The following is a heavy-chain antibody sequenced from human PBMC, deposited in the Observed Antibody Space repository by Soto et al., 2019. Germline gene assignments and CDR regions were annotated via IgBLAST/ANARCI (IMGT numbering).Heavy chain of an antibody. Sequence: QVQRVQSGAEVKKPGASVKVSCKASGYTFTSYGISWVRQAPGQGLEWMGWIRAYNGNTNYAQKLQGRVTMTTDTSTSTAYMELRSLRSDDTAVYYCARDLQGYDILTGYLSGYYFDYWGQGTLVTVSS. CDR2: IRAYNGNT. CDR3: ARDLQGYDILTGYLSGYYFDY. J-gene: IGHJ4*02. D-gene: IGHD3-9*01. CDR1: GYTFTSYG. V-gene: IGHV1-18*01.